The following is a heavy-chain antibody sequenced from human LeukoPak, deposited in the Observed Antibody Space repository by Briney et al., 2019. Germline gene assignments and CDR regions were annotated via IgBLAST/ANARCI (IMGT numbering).Heavy chain of an antibody. J-gene: IGHJ4*02. CDR1: GFTFNSYW. V-gene: IGHV3-7*01. Sequence: PGGSLRLSCAASGFTFNSYWMSWARQAPGKGLEWVANIKQDGSEKYYVDSVKGRFTISRDNAKNSLYLQMNSLSAEDTAVYYCARDLTRGGSCDYWGQGTLVTVSS. D-gene: IGHD2-15*01. CDR3: ARDLTRGGSCDY. CDR2: IKQDGSEK.